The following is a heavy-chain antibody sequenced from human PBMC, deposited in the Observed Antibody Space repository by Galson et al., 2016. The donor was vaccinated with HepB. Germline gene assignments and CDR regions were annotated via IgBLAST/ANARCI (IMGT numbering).Heavy chain of an antibody. CDR2: LYSGGPT. CDR1: GFTVTGNY. CDR3: AAEGAGEDWAFVF. D-gene: IGHD6-19*01. J-gene: IGHJ4*02. Sequence: SLRLSCAASGFTVTGNYVAWVRQAPGKGLEWVSVLYSGGPTYYAESVRGRFTTSRDSSRNTPHLQMNSLRAEDTAVYYCAAEGAGEDWAFVFWGQGTLVTVSS. V-gene: IGHV3-53*01.